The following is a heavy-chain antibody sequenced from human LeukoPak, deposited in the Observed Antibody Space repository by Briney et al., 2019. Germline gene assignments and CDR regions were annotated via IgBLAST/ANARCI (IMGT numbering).Heavy chain of an antibody. CDR2: ISSSSSYI. Sequence: PGVSLRLSCAASGFTFSSYSMNWVRQAPGKGLEWVSSISSSSSYIYYADSVKGRFTISRDNAKNSLYLQVNSLRAEDTAVYYCARPGAKEYSSGWYRCFDYWGQGTLVTVSS. CDR3: ARPGAKEYSSGWYRCFDY. V-gene: IGHV3-21*01. J-gene: IGHJ4*02. D-gene: IGHD6-19*01. CDR1: GFTFSSYS.